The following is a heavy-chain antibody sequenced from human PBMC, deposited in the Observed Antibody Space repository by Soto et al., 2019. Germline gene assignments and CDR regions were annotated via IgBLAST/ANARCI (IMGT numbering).Heavy chain of an antibody. CDR2: IWYDGSNK. J-gene: IGHJ6*02. CDR3: ARDDSSGWPYYYYYGMDV. D-gene: IGHD6-19*01. CDR1: GFTFSSYG. V-gene: IGHV3-30*19. Sequence: GGSLRLSCAASGFTFSSYGMHWVRQAPGKGLEWVAVIWYDGSNKYYADSVKGRFTISRDNSKNTLYLQMNSLRAEDTAVYYCARDDSSGWPYYYYYGMDVWGQGTTVTVSS.